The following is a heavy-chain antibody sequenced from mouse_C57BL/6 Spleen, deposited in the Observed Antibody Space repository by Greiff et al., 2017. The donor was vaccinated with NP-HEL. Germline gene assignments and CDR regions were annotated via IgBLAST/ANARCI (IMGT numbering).Heavy chain of an antibody. J-gene: IGHJ4*01. CDR1: GYTFTDYN. D-gene: IGHD2-3*01. CDR3: AREGDGYYDAMDY. V-gene: IGHV1-22*01. Sequence: VQLKQSGPELVKPGASVKMSCKASGYTFTDYNMHWVKQSHGKSLEWIGYINPNNGGTSYNQKFKGKATLTVNKSSSTAYMELRSLTSEDSAVYYCAREGDGYYDAMDYWGQGTSVTVSS. CDR2: INPNNGGT.